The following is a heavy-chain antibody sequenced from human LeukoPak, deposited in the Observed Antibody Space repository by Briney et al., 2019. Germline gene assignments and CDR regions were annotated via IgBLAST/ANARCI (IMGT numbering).Heavy chain of an antibody. CDR2: IYYSGST. Sequence: SETLSLTCTVSGGSISSYYWSWIRRPPGQGLEWIGYIYYSGSTNYNPSLKSRVTISVDTSKNQFSLKLSSVTAADTAVYYCARGQWPPTYYFDYWGQGTLVTISS. CDR1: GGSISSYY. CDR3: ARGQWPPTYYFDY. D-gene: IGHD6-19*01. J-gene: IGHJ4*02. V-gene: IGHV4-59*01.